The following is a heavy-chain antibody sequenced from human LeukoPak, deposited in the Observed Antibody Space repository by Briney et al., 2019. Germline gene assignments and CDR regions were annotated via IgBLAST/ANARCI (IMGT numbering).Heavy chain of an antibody. D-gene: IGHD3-16*02. CDR1: GYTFTGYY. Sequence: GASVKVSCKASGYTFTGYYMHWVRQAPGQGLEWMGWINPNSGGTNYAQKFQGRVTMTRDTSISTAYVELSRLRSDDTAVYYCARSFRDYVWGSYRYTGGYAFDIWGQGTMVTVSS. J-gene: IGHJ3*02. CDR3: ARSFRDYVWGSYRYTGGYAFDI. V-gene: IGHV1-2*02. CDR2: INPNSGGT.